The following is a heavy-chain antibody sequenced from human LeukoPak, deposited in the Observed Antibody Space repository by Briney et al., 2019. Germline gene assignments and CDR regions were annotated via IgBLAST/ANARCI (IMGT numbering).Heavy chain of an antibody. D-gene: IGHD3-10*01. CDR1: GFTFSNYA. Sequence: GGSLRLSCAASGFTFSNYAMSWVRQAPGKGLEWVSAISGGADNTYYADSVKGRFTISRDNSKNTLYLQMNSLRAKDTAVYYCAKDRWFAWFDYWGQGTLVTVSS. CDR2: ISGGADNT. V-gene: IGHV3-23*01. CDR3: AKDRWFAWFDY. J-gene: IGHJ4*02.